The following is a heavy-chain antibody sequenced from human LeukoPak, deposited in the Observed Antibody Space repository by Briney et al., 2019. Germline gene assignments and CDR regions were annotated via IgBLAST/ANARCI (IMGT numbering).Heavy chain of an antibody. CDR2: IYSGGST. J-gene: IGHJ6*02. V-gene: IGHV3-66*02. CDR1: GFTFSSYA. D-gene: IGHD2-15*01. Sequence: GGSLRLSCAASGFTFSSYAMSWVRQAPGKGLEWVSVIYSGGSTYYADSVKGRFTISRDNSKNTLYLQMNSLRAEDTAVYYCAREVADYYYGMDVWGQGTTVTVSS. CDR3: AREVADYYYGMDV.